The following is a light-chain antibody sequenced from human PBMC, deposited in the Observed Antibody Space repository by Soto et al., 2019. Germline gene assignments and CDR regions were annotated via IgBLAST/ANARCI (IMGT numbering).Light chain of an antibody. CDR1: QSVDSSY. J-gene: IGKJ1*01. CDR3: QQYGSSGT. CDR2: GAS. V-gene: IGKV3-20*01. Sequence: EIVWTQSPGTLSLSPGERATLSCRASQSVDSSYLAWYHQRPGQAPRLLIYGASSRATGIPDRFSGSGSGTDFTLTISRLEPEDFAVYYCQQYGSSGTFGQGTKVDIK.